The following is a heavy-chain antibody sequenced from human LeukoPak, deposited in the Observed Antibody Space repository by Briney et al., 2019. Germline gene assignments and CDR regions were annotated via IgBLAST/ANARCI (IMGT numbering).Heavy chain of an antibody. CDR1: GGSISSSSYY. CDR2: IYYSGST. J-gene: IGHJ4*02. Sequence: KPSETLSLTCTVSGGSISSSSYYWGWIRQPPGKGLEWIGSIYYSGSTYYNPSLKSRVTISVDTSKNQFSLKLSSVTAADTAVYYCASSKRWLQFGLGYWGQGTLVTVSS. CDR3: ASSKRWLQFGLGY. D-gene: IGHD5-24*01. V-gene: IGHV4-39*01.